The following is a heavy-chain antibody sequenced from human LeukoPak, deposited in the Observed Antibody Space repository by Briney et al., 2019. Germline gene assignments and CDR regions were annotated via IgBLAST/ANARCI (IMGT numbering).Heavy chain of an antibody. CDR1: GFTFSTFS. J-gene: IGHJ1*01. CDR2: ISRRSDSI. Sequence: PGGSLRLSCAASGFTFSTFSMNWLRQAPGKGLEWVSCISRRSDSIYSADSVKGRFTISRDNAKNTLYLQMSRLSVEDTGVYFCARGTVAGTIQHWGQGTLVSVSS. CDR3: ARGTVAGTIQH. D-gene: IGHD6-19*01. V-gene: IGHV3-21*01.